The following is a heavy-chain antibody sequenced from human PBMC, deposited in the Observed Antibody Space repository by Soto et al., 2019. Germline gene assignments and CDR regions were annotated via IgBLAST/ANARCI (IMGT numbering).Heavy chain of an antibody. CDR1: GYSFTSYG. CDR3: ARGDGTVSSRGWFDA. J-gene: IGHJ5*02. D-gene: IGHD3-16*01. CDR2: ISTYNGDT. V-gene: IGHV1-18*04. Sequence: QVQLVQSVTEVKKPGASVQVSCKASGYSFTSYGINWVRQAPGQGLEWMGWISTYNGDTNYAQKFQGRVTMTTDTSTTTAYMELRRLTSDDTAVYFCARGDGTVSSRGWFDAWGQGTVVTVSS.